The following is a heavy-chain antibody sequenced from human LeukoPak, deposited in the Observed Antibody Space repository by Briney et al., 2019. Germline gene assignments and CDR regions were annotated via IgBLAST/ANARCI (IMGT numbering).Heavy chain of an antibody. CDR3: ARVGIEMVRRVMMPFDY. Sequence: GGSLRLSCAASGFTFSDYYMSWIRQAPGKGLERVSYISSSSSYTNYADSVKGRFTISRDNAKISLYLQMNSLRAEDTAVYYCARVGIEMVRRVMMPFDYWGQGTLVTVSS. CDR1: GFTFSDYY. V-gene: IGHV3-11*06. CDR2: ISSSSSYT. J-gene: IGHJ4*02. D-gene: IGHD3-10*01.